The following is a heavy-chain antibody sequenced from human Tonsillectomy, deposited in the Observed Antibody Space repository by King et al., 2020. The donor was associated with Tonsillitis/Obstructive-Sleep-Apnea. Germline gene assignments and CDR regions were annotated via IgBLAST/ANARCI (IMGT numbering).Heavy chain of an antibody. J-gene: IGHJ4*02. CDR2: INHSGST. Sequence: VQLQQWGAGLLKPSETLSLTCAVYGGSFSAYYWSWIRQPPGKGLEWIGEINHSGSTKYNPSLKSRVIISLDTSKNQFSLKLSSVTAADTAVYYCARGDLLNGYYASTDFDYWGQGTLVTVSS. CDR3: ARGDLLNGYYASTDFDY. V-gene: IGHV4-34*01. CDR1: GGSFSAYY. D-gene: IGHD3-9*01.